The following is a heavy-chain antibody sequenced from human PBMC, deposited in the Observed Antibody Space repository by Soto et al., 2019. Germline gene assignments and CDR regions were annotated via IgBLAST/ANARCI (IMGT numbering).Heavy chain of an antibody. CDR3: GRVRHRIPVPRDYSDC. D-gene: IGHD2-2*02. V-gene: IGHV4-34*01. CDR1: GGSFSGYY. J-gene: IGHJ4*01. Sequence: QVQLQQWGAGLLKPSETLSLTCAVYGGSFSGYYWSWIRQPPGKGLGWIGEINHSGSTNYHPSLQRLVGVSGDTFTKQFARKPDPVTALDTPRYYCGRVRHRIPVPRDYSDCWGQGTL. CDR2: INHSGST.